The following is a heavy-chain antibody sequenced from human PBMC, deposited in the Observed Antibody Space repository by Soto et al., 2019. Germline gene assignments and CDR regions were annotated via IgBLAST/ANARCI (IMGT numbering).Heavy chain of an antibody. V-gene: IGHV1-18*04. D-gene: IGHD3-22*01. CDR2: ISANNGKT. CDR3: ASKIMPYYHNGSGNGGFDP. CDR1: GYTFTGYG. Sequence: QAQLVQSGAEVKRPGASVKDSCTASGYTFTGYGIAWVRQAPGQGLKWMGWISANNGKTDYAQTLQGRVTMTTVTTTTTAYMELRGLRAAATAIYYCASKIMPYYHNGSGNGGFDPWGQGTLVTVSS. J-gene: IGHJ5*02.